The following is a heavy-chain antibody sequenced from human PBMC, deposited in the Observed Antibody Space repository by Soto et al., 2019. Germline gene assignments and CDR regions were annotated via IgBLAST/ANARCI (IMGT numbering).Heavy chain of an antibody. CDR2: VDPEDGET. V-gene: IGHV1-24*01. J-gene: IGHJ4*02. CDR3: ATSRSPVIYYFDY. Sequence: ASVKVSCKVSGYTLTDFSMHWVRQAPGKGLEWMGGVDPEDGETIYAQKFQGRVTMTEDTSTDSAYMELSTLRSEDTGVYYCATSRSPVIYYFDYWGQGTLVTVSS. CDR1: GYTLTDFS. D-gene: IGHD2-21*01.